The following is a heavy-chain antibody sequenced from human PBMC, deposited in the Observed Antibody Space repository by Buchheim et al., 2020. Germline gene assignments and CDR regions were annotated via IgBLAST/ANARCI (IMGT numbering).Heavy chain of an antibody. CDR3: ARHVGGYNQSFDY. V-gene: IGHV4-39*01. Sequence: QLQLQESGPGLVKPSETLSLTCTVSGGSISSSSYCWGWIRQPPGKGLEWIGSIYYSGSTYYNPSLKSRVTISVDTSKNQFSLKLSSVTAADTAVYYCARHVGGYNQSFDYWGQGTL. J-gene: IGHJ4*02. CDR2: IYYSGST. CDR1: GGSISSSSYC. D-gene: IGHD5-24*01.